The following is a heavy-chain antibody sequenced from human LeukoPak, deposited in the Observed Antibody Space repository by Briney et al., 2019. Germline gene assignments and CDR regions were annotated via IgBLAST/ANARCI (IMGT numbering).Heavy chain of an antibody. J-gene: IGHJ5*02. CDR1: GYTFTSYG. CDR3: ARIRYSSNTLAFDP. Sequence: ASVKVSCKASGYTFTSYGISWVRQAPGQGLEWMGWISAYNGNTNYAQKLQGRVTMTRDTSISTAYMELSRLRSDDTAVYYCARIRYSSNTLAFDPWGQGTLVTVSS. CDR2: ISAYNGNT. D-gene: IGHD6-13*01. V-gene: IGHV1-18*01.